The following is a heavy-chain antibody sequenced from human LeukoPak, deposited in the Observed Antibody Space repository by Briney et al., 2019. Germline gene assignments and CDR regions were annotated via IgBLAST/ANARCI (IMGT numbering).Heavy chain of an antibody. V-gene: IGHV3-30*04. CDR2: ISYDGGNK. CDR3: ASTYGGNVNVVDY. Sequence: GRSLRLSCAASGFTFSSYAMHWVRQAPGKGLEWVAVISYDGGNKYYADSVKGRFTISRDNSKNTLYLQMNSLRAEDTAVYYCASTYGGNVNVVDYWGQGTLVTVSS. CDR1: GFTFSSYA. D-gene: IGHD4-23*01. J-gene: IGHJ4*02.